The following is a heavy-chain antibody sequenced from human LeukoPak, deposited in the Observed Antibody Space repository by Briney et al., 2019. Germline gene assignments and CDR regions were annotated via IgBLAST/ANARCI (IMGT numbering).Heavy chain of an antibody. D-gene: IGHD3-9*01. CDR3: ARDQGPIYDILTGYFDY. CDR1: GFTFSDYY. V-gene: IGHV3-11*01. J-gene: IGHJ4*02. Sequence: PGGSLRLSCAASGFTFSDYYMSWIRQAPGKGLEWVSYISSSGSTIYYADSVKGRFTISRDNAKNSLYLQMNSLGAEDTAVYYCARDQGPIYDILTGYFDYWGQGTLVTVSS. CDR2: ISSSGSTI.